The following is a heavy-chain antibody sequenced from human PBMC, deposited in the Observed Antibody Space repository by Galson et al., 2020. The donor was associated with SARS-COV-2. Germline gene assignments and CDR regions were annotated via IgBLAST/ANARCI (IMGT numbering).Heavy chain of an antibody. CDR3: ARESRFGDSFGSLDI. V-gene: IGHV4-31*03. CDR2: IFYSGST. J-gene: IGHJ3*02. Sequence: SETLSLTCNVSGTSFSRGGYHWSWIRPHTGKGLEWIGYIFYSGSTDSNPSLKSRVIISGDTSKNQCSLKLSSVTAADTAVYYCARESRFGDSFGSLDIWGQGTLVTFSS. CDR1: GTSFSRGGYH. D-gene: IGHD3-16*01.